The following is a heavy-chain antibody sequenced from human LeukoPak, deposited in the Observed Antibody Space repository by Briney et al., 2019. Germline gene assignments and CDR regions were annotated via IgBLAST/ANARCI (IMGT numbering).Heavy chain of an antibody. CDR3: ARVGYYDSYFDY. Sequence: HPGGSLRLSCAASGFTFSSYSMNWVRQAPGKGLEWVSVIYSGGSTYYADSVKGRFTISRDNSKNTLYLQMNSPRAEDTAVYYCARVGYYDSYFDYWGQGTLVTVSS. V-gene: IGHV3-53*01. CDR2: IYSGGST. CDR1: GFTFSSYS. J-gene: IGHJ4*02. D-gene: IGHD3-22*01.